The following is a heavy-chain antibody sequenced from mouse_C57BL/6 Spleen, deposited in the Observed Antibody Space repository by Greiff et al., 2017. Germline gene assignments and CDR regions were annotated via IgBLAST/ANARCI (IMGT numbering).Heavy chain of an antibody. CDR1: GYTFTSYW. Sequence: QVQLQQSGAELVRPGSSVKLSCKASGYTFTSYWLDWVKQRPGQGLEWIGTIYPSDSEPNYNQKFKGKATLTVAKSSSTAYMQLSSQTSEDSAVNYCARRTAQATWCAYWGQGTLVTVSA. J-gene: IGHJ3*01. D-gene: IGHD3-2*02. V-gene: IGHV1-61*01. CDR3: ARRTAQATWCAY. CDR2: IYPSDSEP.